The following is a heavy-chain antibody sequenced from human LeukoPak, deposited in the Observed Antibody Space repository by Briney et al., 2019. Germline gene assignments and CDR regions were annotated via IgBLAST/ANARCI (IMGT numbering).Heavy chain of an antibody. J-gene: IGHJ4*02. V-gene: IGHV4-61*05. CDR3: ARLSVAVAPFWDY. D-gene: IGHD6-19*01. CDR2: IFYTGST. Sequence: PWETLSLTCTASSGSISSTSYYWSWIRQPPGKGLEWIGYIFYTGSTNYNPSLKSRVTMSVDTSRNQFSLKLSSVTAADTAVYYCARLSVAVAPFWDYWGQGTLVTVSS. CDR1: SGSISSTSYY.